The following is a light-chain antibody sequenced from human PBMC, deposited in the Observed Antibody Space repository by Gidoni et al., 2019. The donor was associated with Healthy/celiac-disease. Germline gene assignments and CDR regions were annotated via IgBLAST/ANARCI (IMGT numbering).Light chain of an antibody. CDR3: QSYDSSLTGVV. J-gene: IGLJ2*01. CDR1: SPNIGAGYD. Sequence: QSVLTQPPSVSGAPGQRVTIPCPGSSPNIGAGYDVHWYQQLPGTAPKLLIYGNSNRPSGVPDRFSGSMSGTSASLAITGLQAEDEADYYCQSYDSSLTGVVFGGGTKLTVL. CDR2: GNS. V-gene: IGLV1-40*01.